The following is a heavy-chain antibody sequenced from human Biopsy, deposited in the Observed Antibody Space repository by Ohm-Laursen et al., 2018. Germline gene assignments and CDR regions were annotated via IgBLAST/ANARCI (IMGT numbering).Heavy chain of an antibody. CDR2: ISSGGYR. V-gene: IGHV4-31*01. D-gene: IGHD1-26*01. J-gene: IGHJ3*01. CDR1: GDSISSGVYY. Sequence: SQTLSLTCTVSGDSISSGVYYWNWFRQHPEKGLEWIGYISSGGYRKYTPSLQSLITISMDTSRNQFSLRLNSVTAADTAVYYCARDDDGRYLGDTFDLWGQGRMVTVSS. CDR3: ARDDDGRYLGDTFDL.